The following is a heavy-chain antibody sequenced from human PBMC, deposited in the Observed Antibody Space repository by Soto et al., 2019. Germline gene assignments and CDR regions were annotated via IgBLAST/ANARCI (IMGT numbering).Heavy chain of an antibody. V-gene: IGHV1-69*01. Sequence: QVQLVQSGAEVKKPGSSVKVSCKASGGTFSSYAISWVRQAPGQGLEWMGGIIPIFGTANYAQKFQGRVTITADESTSTADMELRSLRSEDTAVYYCARDAARGSYSVGLNWFDPWGQGTLVTVSS. CDR3: ARDAARGSYSVGLNWFDP. D-gene: IGHD1-26*01. CDR1: GGTFSSYA. CDR2: IIPIFGTA. J-gene: IGHJ5*02.